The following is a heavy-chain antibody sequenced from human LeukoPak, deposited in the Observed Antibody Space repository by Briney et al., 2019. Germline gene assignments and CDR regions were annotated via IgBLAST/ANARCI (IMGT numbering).Heavy chain of an antibody. V-gene: IGHV1-3*01. Sequence: ASVKVSCNASGYTFTSYAMHWVRQAPGQRLEWMGWINAGNGNTKYSQKFQGRVTITRDTSASTAYMELSSLRSEDTAVYYCARRYSSSWYLYAFDIWGQGTMVTVSS. CDR3: ARRYSSSWYLYAFDI. D-gene: IGHD6-13*01. CDR1: GYTFTSYA. CDR2: INAGNGNT. J-gene: IGHJ3*02.